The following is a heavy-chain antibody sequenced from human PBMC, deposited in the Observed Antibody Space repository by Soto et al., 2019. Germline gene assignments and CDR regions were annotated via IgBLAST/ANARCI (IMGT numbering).Heavy chain of an antibody. CDR1: GFNFNTHS. CDR2: IKQGGTET. D-gene: IGHD5-18*01. Sequence: GGSLRLSCAASGFNFNTHSMNWVRQTPGKGLEWVANIKQGGTETYYVDSVKGRFTISKDHAKNSLYLQMNSLRVEDTALYYCASLDTARVETAGYWGQGTLVTVSS. CDR3: ASLDTARVETAGY. J-gene: IGHJ4*02. V-gene: IGHV3-7*01.